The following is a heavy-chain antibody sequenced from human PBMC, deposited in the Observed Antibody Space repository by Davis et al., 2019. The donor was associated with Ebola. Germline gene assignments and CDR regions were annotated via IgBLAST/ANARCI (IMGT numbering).Heavy chain of an antibody. CDR3: AKDRDTFGVATIKGGSYYYFYYGMDV. D-gene: IGHD5-12*01. CDR2: ISYDGSNK. V-gene: IGHV3-30*18. J-gene: IGHJ6*04. CDR1: GLTFSSYG. Sequence: PGGSLRLSCEASGLTFSSYGMHWVRQAPGKGLEWVAVISYDGSNKYYADSVKGRFTISRDNSKNTLYLQMNSLRAEDTAVYYCAKDRDTFGVATIKGGSYYYFYYGMDVWGKGTTVTVSS.